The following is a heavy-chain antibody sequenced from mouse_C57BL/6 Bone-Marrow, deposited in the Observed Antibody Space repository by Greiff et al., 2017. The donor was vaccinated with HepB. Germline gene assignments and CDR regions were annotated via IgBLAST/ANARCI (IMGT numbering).Heavy chain of an antibody. D-gene: IGHD2-3*01. Sequence: QVQLQQSGAELMKPGASVKLSCKATGYTFTGYWIEWVKQRPGHGLEWIGEILPGSGSTNYTEKFKGKATFTADTSSNTAYMQLSSLTTEDSAIYDCARDGWYFDVWGTGTTVTVSS. CDR3: ARDGWYFDV. CDR2: ILPGSGST. V-gene: IGHV1-9*01. CDR1: GYTFTGYW. J-gene: IGHJ1*03.